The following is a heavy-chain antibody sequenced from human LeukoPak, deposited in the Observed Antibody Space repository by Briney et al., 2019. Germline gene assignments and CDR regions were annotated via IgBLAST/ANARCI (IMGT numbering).Heavy chain of an antibody. J-gene: IGHJ4*02. CDR1: GYTFTNFG. CDR2: SSAYNGNT. V-gene: IGHV1-18*01. D-gene: IGHD5-18*01. CDR3: TRDLGVDTTMIFFDY. Sequence: ASVTVSFMASGYTFTNFGIRWVRQAPGQGLEWMGWSSAYNGNTNYAQKFQGRVTMTTDTSTSTAYMEVRSLRSDDTAVYYCTRDLGVDTTMIFFDYWGQGSLVAVSS.